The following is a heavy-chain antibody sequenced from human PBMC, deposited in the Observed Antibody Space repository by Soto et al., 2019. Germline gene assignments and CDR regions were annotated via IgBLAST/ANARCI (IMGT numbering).Heavy chain of an antibody. V-gene: IGHV1-8*01. CDR1: GYTFSDHD. CDR2: MNPNSGDT. J-gene: IGHJ4*02. D-gene: IGHD1-1*01. Sequence: QVQLVQSGAEVKKPGASVKVSCKASGYTFSDHDINWVRQASGQGPEWLGWMNPNSGDTGYAQNFQGRVTMTRDTSKRTAYMELSSLRSEDTAVYYCARVGGTWNDDYFDYWGQGTLVTVSS. CDR3: ARVGGTWNDDYFDY.